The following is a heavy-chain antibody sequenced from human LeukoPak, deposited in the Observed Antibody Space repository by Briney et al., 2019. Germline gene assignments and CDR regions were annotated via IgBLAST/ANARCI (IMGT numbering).Heavy chain of an antibody. CDR2: IKQDGSEK. Sequence: GGSLRLSCAASGFTFSSYWMSWVRQAPGKGLEWVANIKQDGSEKYYADSVKGRFTISRDNAKNSLYLQMNSLRAEDTAVYYCARVPAAAGTPHFDYWGQGTLVTVSS. D-gene: IGHD6-13*01. CDR1: GFTFSSYW. CDR3: ARVPAAAGTPHFDY. V-gene: IGHV3-7*01. J-gene: IGHJ4*02.